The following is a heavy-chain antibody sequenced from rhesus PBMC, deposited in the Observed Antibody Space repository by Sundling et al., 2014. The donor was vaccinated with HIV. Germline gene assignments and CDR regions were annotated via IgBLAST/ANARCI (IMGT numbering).Heavy chain of an antibody. J-gene: IGHJ4*01. V-gene: IGHV4-169*02. Sequence: QLQLQESGPGLVKPSETLSVTCAVSGGSISSNYWSWIRQAPGKGLEWIGYIYGSGSSTNYNPSLKSRVTLSVDTSKNQLSLKLSSMTAADTAVYYCARDVNTLTSYWGQGLLVTVSS. CDR3: ARDVNTLTSY. CDR1: GGSISSNY. D-gene: IGHD4-23*01. CDR2: IYGSGSST.